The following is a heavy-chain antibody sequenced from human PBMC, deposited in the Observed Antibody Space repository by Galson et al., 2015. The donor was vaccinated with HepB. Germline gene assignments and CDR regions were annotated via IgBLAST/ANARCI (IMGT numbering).Heavy chain of an antibody. D-gene: IGHD1-26*01. CDR3: ARHSGTYLDY. CDR1: GITFSGYW. CDR2: INSDGSSR. Sequence: SCAASGITFSGYWMHWVRQAPGKGLVWVARINSDGSSRYYADSVRGRFTISRDNARNTLFLQMDSLRAEDTALFYCARHSGTYLDYWGQGTLVTVSS. V-gene: IGHV3-74*01. J-gene: IGHJ4*02.